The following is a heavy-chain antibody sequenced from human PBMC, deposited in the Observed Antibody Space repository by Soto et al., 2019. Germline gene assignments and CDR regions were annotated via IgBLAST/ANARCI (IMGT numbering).Heavy chain of an antibody. J-gene: IGHJ5*01. CDR1: GFTFGNYG. V-gene: IGHV3-23*01. CDR2: ISGGGGST. CDR3: AKGFIVVVTVIRPDDAFDA. Sequence: EVQLLESGGGLVQPGGSLRLSRAASGFTFGNYGMNWVRQAPGKGLEWVSGISGGGGSTYYADSVKGRFTISRDPSKNTIFLEMNSLRAEDTAVYYCAKGFIVVVTVIRPDDAFDAWGQGTLVTVSS. D-gene: IGHD2-21*02.